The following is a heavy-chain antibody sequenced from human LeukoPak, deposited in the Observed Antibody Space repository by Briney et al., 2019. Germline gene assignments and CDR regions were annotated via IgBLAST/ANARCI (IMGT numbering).Heavy chain of an antibody. CDR2: IYNSVST. V-gene: IGHV4-59*01. J-gene: IGHJ5*02. Sequence: SETLSLTCTVSGGSISTYYWSWIRQAPGKGLEWIAYIYNSVSTNYNPSLKSRVTISVDTSKRQFPLKLSSVTAADTAVYYCARGGGYWFDPWGQGTLVTVS. CDR3: ARGGGYWFDP. CDR1: GGSISTYY.